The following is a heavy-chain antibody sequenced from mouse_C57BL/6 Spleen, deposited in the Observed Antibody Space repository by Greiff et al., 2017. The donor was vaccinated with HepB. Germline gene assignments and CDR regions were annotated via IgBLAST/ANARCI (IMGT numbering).Heavy chain of an antibody. Sequence: QVQLQQSGPELVKPGASVKISCKASGYAFSSSWMNWVKQRPGKGLEWIGRIYPGDGDTNYTGKFKGKATLTADKSSSTAYMQLSSLTSEDSAVYFCARENYGSSYGYFDVWGTGTTVTVSS. V-gene: IGHV1-82*01. CDR2: IYPGDGDT. J-gene: IGHJ1*03. D-gene: IGHD1-1*01. CDR1: GYAFSSSW. CDR3: ARENYGSSYGYFDV.